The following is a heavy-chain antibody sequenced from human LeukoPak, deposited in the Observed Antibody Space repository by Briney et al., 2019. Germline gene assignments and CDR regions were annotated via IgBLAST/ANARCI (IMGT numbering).Heavy chain of an antibody. J-gene: IGHJ4*02. CDR1: GFTFSSYW. CDR3: AKGNVVTSFFDS. V-gene: IGHV3-23*01. Sequence: GGSLRLSCAASGFTFSSYWMTWVRQAPGKGLEYLSGISGSGGVTYYAGSVKGRFTISRDNSRNTLYLQMNGLRAEDSAVYYCAKGNVVTSFFDSWGQGTRVTISS. D-gene: IGHD1-1*01. CDR2: ISGSGGVT.